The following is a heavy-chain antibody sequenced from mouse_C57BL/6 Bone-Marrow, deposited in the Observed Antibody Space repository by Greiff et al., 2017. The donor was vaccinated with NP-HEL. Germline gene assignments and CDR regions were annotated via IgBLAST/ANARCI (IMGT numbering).Heavy chain of an antibody. D-gene: IGHD2-5*01. CDR2: IYPSDSET. J-gene: IGHJ3*01. CDR1: GYTFTSYW. V-gene: IGHV1-61*01. Sequence: QVQLQQPGAELVRPGSSVKLSRKASGYTFTSYWMDWVKQRPGQGLEWIGNIYPSDSETHYNQKFKDKATLTVDKSSSTAYMQLSSLTSEDSAVYYCARGGYYSNYGAYWGQGTLVTVSA. CDR3: ARGGYYSNYGAY.